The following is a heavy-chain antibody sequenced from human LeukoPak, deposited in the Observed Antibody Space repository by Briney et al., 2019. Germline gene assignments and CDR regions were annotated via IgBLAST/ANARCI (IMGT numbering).Heavy chain of an antibody. D-gene: IGHD3-22*01. Sequence: GGSLRLSCAASGFTFSSYGMHWVRQAPGKGLEWVAVIRYDGSNKYYADSVKGRFTISRDNSKNTLYLQMNSLRAEDTAVYYCHTYYYDSSGYRFDYWGQGTLVTVSS. CDR2: IRYDGSNK. J-gene: IGHJ4*02. V-gene: IGHV3-30*02. CDR1: GFTFSSYG. CDR3: HTYYYDSSGYRFDY.